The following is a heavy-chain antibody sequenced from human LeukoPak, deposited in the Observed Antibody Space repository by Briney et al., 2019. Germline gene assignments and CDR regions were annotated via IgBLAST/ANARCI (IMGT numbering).Heavy chain of an antibody. CDR2: ISGYNGKT. Sequence: ASVKVSCKASGYTFTNYGISWVRQAPGQGPEWMGWISGYNGKTNYAQKFQGRVTMTTDTSTSTACMELRSLRSDDTAVYYCARDDYGDYVSYFQHWGQGTLVIVSS. CDR3: ARDDYGDYVSYFQH. J-gene: IGHJ1*01. D-gene: IGHD4-17*01. V-gene: IGHV1-18*01. CDR1: GYTFTNYG.